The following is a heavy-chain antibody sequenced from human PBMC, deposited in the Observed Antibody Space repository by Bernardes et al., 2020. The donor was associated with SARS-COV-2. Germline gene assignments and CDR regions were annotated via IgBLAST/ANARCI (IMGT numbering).Heavy chain of an antibody. Sequence: GGSLRLSCAASGFTFSSHVMNWVRQAPGKGLEWVSVISTSGGGTYYADSVKGRFTISRDNSKNTLYLHMNSLRAEDTAVYYCAYYWADYWGQGTLVTVSS. V-gene: IGHV3-23*01. CDR1: GFTFSSHV. CDR3: AYYWADY. CDR2: ISTSGGGT. J-gene: IGHJ4*02. D-gene: IGHD3-10*01.